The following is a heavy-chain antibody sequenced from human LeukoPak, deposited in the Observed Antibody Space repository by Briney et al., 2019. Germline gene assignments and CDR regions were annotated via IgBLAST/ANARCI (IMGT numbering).Heavy chain of an antibody. CDR1: GFTFSSYA. D-gene: IGHD2-2*01. Sequence: PGGSLRLSCAASGFTFSSYAMSWVRQAPGKGLEWVSAISGSGGSTYYADSVKGRFTISRDNSKNTLYLQMNSLRAEDTAVYYCAKGGDCSSTSCYLPYYWGQGTLVTVSS. CDR3: AKGGDCSSTSCYLPYY. CDR2: ISGSGGST. J-gene: IGHJ4*02. V-gene: IGHV3-23*01.